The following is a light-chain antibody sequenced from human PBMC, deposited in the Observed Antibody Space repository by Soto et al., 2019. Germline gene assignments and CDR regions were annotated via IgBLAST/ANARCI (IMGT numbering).Light chain of an antibody. CDR3: QHYNNWPPWT. V-gene: IGKV3-15*01. Sequence: EKGMKLSLAALSVYKGERATFSCRASQSVSSNLAWYQQKPGQAPTLLIYGASIRATGIPARFTGSGSGTEFTLTISSLQSEDFAVYYCQHYNNWPPWTFGQGTNVDI. CDR1: QSVSSN. J-gene: IGKJ1*01. CDR2: GAS.